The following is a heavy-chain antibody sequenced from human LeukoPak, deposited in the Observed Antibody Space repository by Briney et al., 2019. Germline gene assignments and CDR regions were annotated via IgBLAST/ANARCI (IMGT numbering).Heavy chain of an antibody. CDR2: IIPILGIA. D-gene: IGHD6-6*01. J-gene: IGHJ4*02. CDR3: ARAGVGIAARPSHFDY. Sequence: ASVKVSCKASGGTFNSYAISWVRQAPGQGLKWMGRIIPILGIANYAQKFQGRVTITADKSTSTAYMELSSLRSEDTAVYYCARAGVGIAARPSHFDYWGQGTLVTVSS. CDR1: GGTFNSYA. V-gene: IGHV1-69*04.